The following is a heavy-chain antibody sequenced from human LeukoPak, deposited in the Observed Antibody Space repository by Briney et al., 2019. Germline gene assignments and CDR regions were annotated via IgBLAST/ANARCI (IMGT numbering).Heavy chain of an antibody. CDR1: GFTFNNYA. Sequence: GGSLRLSCAASGFTFNNYAMSWVRQAPDKGLEWVSSISDSGGSTHYKDSVKGRFTISRDNSKNTLYLQMNSLRAEDTAVYYCAKDIHWGQGTLVTVSS. CDR2: ISDSGGST. CDR3: AKDIH. J-gene: IGHJ4*02. V-gene: IGHV3-23*01.